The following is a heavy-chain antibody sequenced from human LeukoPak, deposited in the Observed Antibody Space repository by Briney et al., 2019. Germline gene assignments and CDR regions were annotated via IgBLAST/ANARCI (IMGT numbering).Heavy chain of an antibody. V-gene: IGHV4-59*01. CDR2: IYYSGST. D-gene: IGHD4-17*01. J-gene: IGHJ4*02. CDR3: ARGDYRLFDY. Sequence: SETLSLTCTVSGGSISSYYWSWIRQPPGEGLEWIGYIYYSGSTNYNPSLKSRVTISVDTSKNQFSLKLSSVTAADTAVYYCARGDYRLFDYWGQGTLVTVSS. CDR1: GGSISSYY.